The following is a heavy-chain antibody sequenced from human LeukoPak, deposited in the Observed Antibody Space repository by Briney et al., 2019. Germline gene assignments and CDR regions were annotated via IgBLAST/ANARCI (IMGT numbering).Heavy chain of an antibody. CDR1: GYTFTSYD. D-gene: IGHD3-22*01. Sequence: ASVNVSCKASGYTFTSYDINWVRQATGQGLEWMGWMNPNSGNTGYAQKFQGRVTMTRNTSISTAYMELSSLRSEDTAVYYCARDPTYYDSSGFSGAFDIWGQGTMVTVSS. V-gene: IGHV1-8*01. CDR2: MNPNSGNT. CDR3: ARDPTYYDSSGFSGAFDI. J-gene: IGHJ3*02.